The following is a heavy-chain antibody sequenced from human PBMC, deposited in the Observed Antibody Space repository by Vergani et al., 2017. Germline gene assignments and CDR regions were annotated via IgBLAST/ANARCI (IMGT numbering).Heavy chain of an antibody. CDR3: ARVTYYDSSGFYYFRH. Sequence: EVQLVESGGGLVKPGGSLRLSCAASGFSVNTNYMTWVRQAPGKGLEWVSVIYSGGTTYYADSVKGRFSISRDNSKNTLYLQMNSLRTDDSAVYYCARVTYYDSSGFYYFRHWGQGTLVTVSS. CDR2: IYSGGTT. D-gene: IGHD3-22*01. V-gene: IGHV3-66*02. CDR1: GFSVNTNY. J-gene: IGHJ4*02.